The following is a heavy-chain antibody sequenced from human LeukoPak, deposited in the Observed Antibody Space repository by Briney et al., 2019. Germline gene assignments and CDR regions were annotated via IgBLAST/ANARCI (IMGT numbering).Heavy chain of an antibody. CDR2: ISYDGSNK. V-gene: IGHV3-30*03. Sequence: GRSLRLSCAASGFTFSSYGMHWVRQAPGKGLEWVAVISYDGSNKYYADSVKGRFTISRDNAKNTLYLQMNSLRAEDTAVYYCARDRDILVNGMDVWGLGTTVTVSS. J-gene: IGHJ6*02. CDR1: GFTFSSYG. D-gene: IGHD2-2*01. CDR3: ARDRDILVNGMDV.